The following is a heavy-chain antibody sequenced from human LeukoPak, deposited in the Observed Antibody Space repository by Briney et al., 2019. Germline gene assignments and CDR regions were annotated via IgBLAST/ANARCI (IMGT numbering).Heavy chain of an antibody. V-gene: IGHV1-2*02. Sequence: GSSVKVSCKASGGTFTGYYMHWMRQAPGQGLEWMGWINPNSGGTNYAQKFQGRVTMTRDTSISTAYMELSRLRSDDTAVYYCARDRTRTGYSSGWYHDYWGQGTLVTVSS. CDR3: ARDRTRTGYSSGWYHDY. CDR2: INPNSGGT. J-gene: IGHJ4*02. D-gene: IGHD6-19*01. CDR1: GGTFTGYY.